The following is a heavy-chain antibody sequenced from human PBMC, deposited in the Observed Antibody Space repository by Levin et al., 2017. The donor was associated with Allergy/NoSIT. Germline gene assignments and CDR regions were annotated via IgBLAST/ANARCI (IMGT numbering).Heavy chain of an antibody. CDR2: ISWNSGSI. Sequence: GGSLRLSCAASGFTFDDYAMHWVRQAPGKGLEWVSGISWNSGSIGYADSVKGRFTISRDNAKNSLYLQMNSLRAEDTALYYCAKVSRAEGYFDYWGQGTLVTVSS. V-gene: IGHV3-9*01. CDR3: AKVSRAEGYFDY. J-gene: IGHJ4*02. CDR1: GFTFDDYA.